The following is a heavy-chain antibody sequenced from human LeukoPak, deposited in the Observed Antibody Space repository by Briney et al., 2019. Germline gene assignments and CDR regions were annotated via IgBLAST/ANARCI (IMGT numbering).Heavy chain of an antibody. CDR1: GGSFSGYY. CDR2: INHSGST. Sequence: PSETLSLTCAVYGGSFSGYYWSWIRQPPGKGLEWIGEINHSGSTNYNPSLKSRVTISVDTSKNQFSLRLSSVTAADTAVYYCASSGYSSGWYLPTARYYYGMDVWGQGTTVTVSS. D-gene: IGHD6-19*01. CDR3: ASSGYSSGWYLPTARYYYGMDV. J-gene: IGHJ6*02. V-gene: IGHV4-34*01.